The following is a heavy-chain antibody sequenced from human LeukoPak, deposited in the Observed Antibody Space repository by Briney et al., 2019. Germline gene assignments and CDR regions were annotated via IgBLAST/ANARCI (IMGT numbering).Heavy chain of an antibody. CDR3: AKDRLVVVTAILLDY. CDR1: GFTFSSHG. J-gene: IGHJ4*02. CDR2: IRYDGSNK. Sequence: GGSLRLSCAASGFTFSSHGMHWVRQAPGKGLEWVAFIRYDGSNKYYADSVKGRFTISRDNTKNTLYLQMNSVRAEDTAVYYCAKDRLVVVTAILLDYWGQGTLVTVSS. V-gene: IGHV3-30*02. D-gene: IGHD2-21*02.